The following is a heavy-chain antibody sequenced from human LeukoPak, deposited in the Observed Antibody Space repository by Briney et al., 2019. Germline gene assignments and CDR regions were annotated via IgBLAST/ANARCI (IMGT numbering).Heavy chain of an antibody. D-gene: IGHD6-6*01. V-gene: IGHV1-2*02. CDR1: GYTFTDYY. CDR2: INPNSGGT. Sequence: GASVKVSCKASGYTFTDYYMHWVRQAPGQGLEWMGWINPNSGGTNYAQNFQGRVTMTRDTPISTAYMEFSRLRSDDTAMYYCVRDVFAEYSTHHKFDPWGQGTLVIVSS. J-gene: IGHJ5*02. CDR3: VRDVFAEYSTHHKFDP.